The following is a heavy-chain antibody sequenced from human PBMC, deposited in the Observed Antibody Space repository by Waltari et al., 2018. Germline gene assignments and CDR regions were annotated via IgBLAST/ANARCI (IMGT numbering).Heavy chain of an antibody. D-gene: IGHD3-22*01. CDR1: EFTFSSYA. CDR2: SSYKERNI. Sequence: QVQLVESGGGVVQPGRSLRLSCAASEFTFSSYAMHWVRQAPGKGVELLAVSSYKERNIYYVDSVKGRFNISRDNSKKMLDLQMNSLRGEDTAVYYCARDYCDRTYCHGMDVWGQGTTVTVSS. CDR3: ARDYCDRTYCHGMDV. J-gene: IGHJ6*02. V-gene: IGHV3-30*01.